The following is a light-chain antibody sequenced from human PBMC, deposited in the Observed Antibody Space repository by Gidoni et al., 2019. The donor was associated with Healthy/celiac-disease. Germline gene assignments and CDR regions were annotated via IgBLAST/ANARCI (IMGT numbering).Light chain of an antibody. CDR3: QQYYSYPRT. V-gene: IGKV1-8*01. CDR2: AAS. J-gene: IGKJ1*01. Sequence: AIRMTQSPSSFSASTGDSVTITCRASQGISSYLAWYQQKPGKAPKLLIYAASTLKSGVPSRFSGSGSGTDFTLTISCLQSEDFATYYCQQYYSYPRTFGQXTKVEIK. CDR1: QGISSY.